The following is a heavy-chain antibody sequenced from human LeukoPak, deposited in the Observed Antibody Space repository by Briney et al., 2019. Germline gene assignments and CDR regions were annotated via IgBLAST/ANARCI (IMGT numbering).Heavy chain of an antibody. V-gene: IGHV1-69*13. Sequence: ASVKVSCKASGGTFSSYAISWVRQAPGQGLEWMGGIIPIFGTANYAQKFQGRVTITADESTSTAYMELSSLRSEDTAVYYCARDRAPTRIGFDPWGQGTLVTVSS. D-gene: IGHD2/OR15-2a*01. CDR2: IIPIFGTA. J-gene: IGHJ5*02. CDR3: ARDRAPTRIGFDP. CDR1: GGTFSSYA.